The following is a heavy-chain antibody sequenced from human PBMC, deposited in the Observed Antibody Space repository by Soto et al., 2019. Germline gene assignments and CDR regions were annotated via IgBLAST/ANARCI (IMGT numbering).Heavy chain of an antibody. CDR3: ARRRGGSGSPDQFDY. CDR1: RFTFSNYA. V-gene: IGHV3-23*01. D-gene: IGHD3-10*01. CDR2: ISGSGGST. Sequence: GSLRLSCAASRFTFSNYAMSWVRQAPGKGLEWVSGISGSGGSTYYADSVKGRFTISRDSSMDTLFLQMNSLGAEDTAVYYCARRRGGSGSPDQFDYWGKGTLVTVSS. J-gene: IGHJ4*02.